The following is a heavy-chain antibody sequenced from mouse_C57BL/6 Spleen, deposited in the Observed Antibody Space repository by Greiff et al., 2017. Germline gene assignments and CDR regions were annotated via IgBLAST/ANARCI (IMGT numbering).Heavy chain of an antibody. J-gene: IGHJ2*01. D-gene: IGHD1-1*01. CDR2: IYPRSGNT. CDR1: GYTFTSYG. V-gene: IGHV1-81*01. CDR3: ARWDYYGSSYEYFDY. Sequence: QVQLKESGAELARPGASVKLSCKASGYTFTSYGISWVKQRTGQGLEWIGEIYPRSGNTYYNETFKGKATLTADQSSSTAYLELRSLTAEDSAVYFCARWDYYGSSYEYFDYWGQGTTLTVSS.